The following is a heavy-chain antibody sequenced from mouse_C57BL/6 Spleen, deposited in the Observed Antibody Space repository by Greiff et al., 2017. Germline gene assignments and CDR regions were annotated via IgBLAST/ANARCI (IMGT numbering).Heavy chain of an antibody. D-gene: IGHD1-1*01. CDR1: GYTFTDYE. CDR2: IDPETGGT. J-gene: IGHJ4*01. Sequence: QVQLQQPGAELVRPGASVPLSCKASGYTFTDYELPWVKQTPLHGLEWIGAIDPETGGTAYNQKFKGKAILTADKSSSTAYMELRSLTSEDSAVYYCTRSNYGRAMDYWGQGTSVTVSS. CDR3: TRSNYGRAMDY. V-gene: IGHV1-15*01.